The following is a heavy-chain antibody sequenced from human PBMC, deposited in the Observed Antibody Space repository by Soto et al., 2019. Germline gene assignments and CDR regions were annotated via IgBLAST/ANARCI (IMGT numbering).Heavy chain of an antibody. J-gene: IGHJ4*02. CDR3: TRGLFSGSSYSGSWYYFDS. CDR2: INHSGSS. D-gene: IGHD1-26*01. Sequence: SETLSLTCTVSGGSISSGGYYWSWIRQHPGKGLQWIGQINHSGSSIYNPSLKNRVTISTMSNNKFSLELSSVTAADTAVYYCTRGLFSGSSYSGSWYYFDSWGQGTMVTVSS. CDR1: GGSISSGGYY. V-gene: IGHV4-39*07.